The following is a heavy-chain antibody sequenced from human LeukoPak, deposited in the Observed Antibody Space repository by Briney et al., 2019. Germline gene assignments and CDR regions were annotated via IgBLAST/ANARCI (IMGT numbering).Heavy chain of an antibody. D-gene: IGHD3-22*01. Sequence: ASVKVSCRASGGTFSSYAISWVRQAPGQGLEWMGGIIPIFGTANYAQKFQGRVTITADESTSTAYMELSSLRSEDTAVYYCARGKDYYDSSGDWGQGTLVTVSS. V-gene: IGHV1-69*13. CDR3: ARGKDYYDSSGD. CDR1: GGTFSSYA. J-gene: IGHJ4*02. CDR2: IIPIFGTA.